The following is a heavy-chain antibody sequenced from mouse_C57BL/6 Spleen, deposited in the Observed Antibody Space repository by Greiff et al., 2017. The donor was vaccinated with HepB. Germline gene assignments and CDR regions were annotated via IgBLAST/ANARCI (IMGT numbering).Heavy chain of an antibody. V-gene: IGHV1-81*01. J-gene: IGHJ4*01. CDR2: IYPRSGNT. Sequence: QVQLKQSGAELARPGASVKLSCKASGYTFTSYGISWVKQRTGQGLEWIGEIYPRSGNTYYNEKFKGKATLTADKSSSTAYMELRSLTSEDSAVYFCARRPRDAMDYWGQGTSVTVSS. CDR3: ARRPRDAMDY. CDR1: GYTFTSYG.